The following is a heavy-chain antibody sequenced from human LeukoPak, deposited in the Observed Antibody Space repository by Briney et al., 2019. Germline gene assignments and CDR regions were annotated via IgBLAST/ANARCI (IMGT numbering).Heavy chain of an antibody. D-gene: IGHD2-2*01. J-gene: IGHJ4*02. V-gene: IGHV3-23*01. CDR1: GFTFSRHA. CDR3: AKSPRYCSSTSCPLDY. Sequence: PGASLRLSCAASGFTFSRHAMTWARQAPGKGLEWVSAISGSGGSTYYADSVKGRFTISRDNSKNTLYLQIISLRAEDTAVYYCAKSPRYCSSTSCPLDYWGLGTLVTVSS. CDR2: ISGSGGST.